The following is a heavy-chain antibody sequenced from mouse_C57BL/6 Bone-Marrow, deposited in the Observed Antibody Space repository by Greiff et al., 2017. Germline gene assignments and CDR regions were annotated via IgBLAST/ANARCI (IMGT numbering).Heavy chain of an antibody. D-gene: IGHD2-1*01. CDR1: GYTFTNYW. CDR2: IYPGGGYT. CDR3: ARIYYGKGYAMDY. J-gene: IGHJ4*01. V-gene: IGHV1-63*01. Sequence: QVQLQQSGAELVRPGTSVKMSCKASGYTFTNYWIGWAKQRPGHGLEWIGDIYPGGGYTNYNEKFKGKATLTADKSSSTAYMQFSSLTSEDSAIYYCARIYYGKGYAMDYGGQGTSVTVSS.